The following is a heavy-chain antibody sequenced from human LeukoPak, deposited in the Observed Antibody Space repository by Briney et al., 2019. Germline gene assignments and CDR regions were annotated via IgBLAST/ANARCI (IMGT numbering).Heavy chain of an antibody. V-gene: IGHV3-23*01. CDR1: GFTFSSYG. Sequence: GGTQRLSCAASGFTFSSYGMTWVRQAPGKGLEWVSSISGSGDSTYYADSVKGRFTISRDNSKNTLFLQMNSLRAEDTAVYYCAKGRPVVVTALLFDNWGQGTLVTVSS. J-gene: IGHJ4*02. D-gene: IGHD2-21*02. CDR2: ISGSGDST. CDR3: AKGRPVVVTALLFDN.